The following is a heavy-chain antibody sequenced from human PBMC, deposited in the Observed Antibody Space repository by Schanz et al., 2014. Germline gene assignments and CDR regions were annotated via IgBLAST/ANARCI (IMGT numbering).Heavy chain of an antibody. D-gene: IGHD3-3*01. J-gene: IGHJ4*02. Sequence: EVQLVESGGGLVQPGGSLRLSCAASGFTFSTYWMSWVRQAPGKGLEWVANIKQDESERSYVDSVKGRFTISRDNAKTSLYLKMISLTAAGTAVYYCARDKGGYYPFDYWGRGTLVTVSS. CDR3: ARDKGGYYPFDY. V-gene: IGHV3-7*01. CDR1: GFTFSTYW. CDR2: IKQDESER.